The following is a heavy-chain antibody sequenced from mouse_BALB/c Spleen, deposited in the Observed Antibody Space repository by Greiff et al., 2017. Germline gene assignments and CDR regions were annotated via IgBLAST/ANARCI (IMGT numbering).Heavy chain of an antibody. CDR3: AREEYGNYDAMDY. CDR1: GYTFTSYY. D-gene: IGHD2-10*02. CDR2: IYPGNVNT. J-gene: IGHJ4*01. V-gene: IGHV1S56*01. Sequence: QVQLKQSGPELVKPGASVRISCKASGYTFTSYYIHWVKQRPGQGLEWIGWIYPGNVNTKYNEKFKGKATLTADKSSSTAYMQLSSLTSDDSAVYFCAREEYGNYDAMDYWGQGTSVTVSS.